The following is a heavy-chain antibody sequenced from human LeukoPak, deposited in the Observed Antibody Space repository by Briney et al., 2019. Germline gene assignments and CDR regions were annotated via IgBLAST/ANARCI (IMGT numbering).Heavy chain of an antibody. Sequence: SETLSLTCTVSGGSISSYYWSWIRQPPGKGLEWIGYIYYSGSTNYNPSLKSRVTISVDTSKNQFSLKLSSVTAADTAVYYCARARRIAARPPYYYYYMDVWGKGTTVTVSS. V-gene: IGHV4-59*08. CDR3: ARARRIAARPPYYYYYMDV. CDR2: IYYSGST. J-gene: IGHJ6*03. D-gene: IGHD6-6*01. CDR1: GGSISSYY.